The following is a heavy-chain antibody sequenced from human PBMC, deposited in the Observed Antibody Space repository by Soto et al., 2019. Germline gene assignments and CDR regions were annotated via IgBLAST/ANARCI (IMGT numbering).Heavy chain of an antibody. V-gene: IGHV3-30*03. J-gene: IGHJ3*02. CDR2: ISYDGSNK. CDR3: ASLWFGESTDAFDI. D-gene: IGHD3-10*01. Sequence: QVQLVESGGGVVQPGRSLRLSCAASGFTFSSYGMYWVRQAPGKGLEWVAVISYDGSNKYYADSVKGRFTISRDNSKNTLYLQMNSLRAEDTAVYYCASLWFGESTDAFDIWGQGTMVTVSS. CDR1: GFTFSSYG.